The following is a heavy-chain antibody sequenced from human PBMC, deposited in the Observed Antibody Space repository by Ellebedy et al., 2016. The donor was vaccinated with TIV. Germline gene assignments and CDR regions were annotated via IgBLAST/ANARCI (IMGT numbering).Heavy chain of an antibody. D-gene: IGHD6-19*01. CDR1: GGSISSGGYY. J-gene: IGHJ3*02. V-gene: IGHV4-31*03. CDR2: IYYSGST. Sequence: MPSETLSLTCTVSGGSISSGGYYWSWIRQHPGKGLEWIGYIYYSGSTYYNPSLKSRVTISVDTSKNQFSLKLSSVTAADTAVYYCARGRYSSGWYGAFDIWGQGTMVTVSS. CDR3: ARGRYSSGWYGAFDI.